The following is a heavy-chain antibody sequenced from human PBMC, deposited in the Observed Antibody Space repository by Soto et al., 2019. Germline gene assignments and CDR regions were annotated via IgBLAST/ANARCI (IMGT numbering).Heavy chain of an antibody. D-gene: IGHD5-18*01. CDR3: ARVYGYSYYYFDY. CDR1: GGSISSYY. Sequence: PSETLSLTCTVSGGSISSYYWSWIRQPPVKGLEWIGYIYYSGSTNYNPSIKSRVTISVDTSKNQFSLKLSSVTAADTAVYYCARVYGYSYYYFDYWGQGTLVTVSS. V-gene: IGHV4-59*01. CDR2: IYYSGST. J-gene: IGHJ4*02.